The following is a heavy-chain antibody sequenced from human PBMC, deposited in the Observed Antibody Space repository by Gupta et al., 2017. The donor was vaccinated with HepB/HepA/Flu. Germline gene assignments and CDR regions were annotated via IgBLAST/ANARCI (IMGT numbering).Heavy chain of an antibody. CDR2: ILGSSGRT. Sequence: EVQVLESGGGLVQPGGSLRLSGAASGINFSIFDMTWVRQAPGKGLEWVSGILGSSGRTDYADSVKGRFTISRDISKSTLYLQMTSLRAEDTAIYYCTKGYWGDFWGQGTMVTVSS. CDR1: GINFSIFD. J-gene: IGHJ3*01. CDR3: TKGYWGDF. V-gene: IGHV3-23*01. D-gene: IGHD2-21*01.